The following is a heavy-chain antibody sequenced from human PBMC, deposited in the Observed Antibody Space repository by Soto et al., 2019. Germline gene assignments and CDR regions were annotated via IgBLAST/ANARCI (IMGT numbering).Heavy chain of an antibody. J-gene: IGHJ4*02. CDR1: GFSFSSYA. CDR3: ARWSFLDY. CDR2: ISGSDGKT. Sequence: EVQLLESGGGLVRPGGSLRLSCTASGFSFSSYALSWVRQAPGKGLEWVSTISGSDGKTYYADSVKGRFSISRDTSKTTLYLEMTSLRVEDTAVYYCARWSFLDYWGQGTLVTVS. V-gene: IGHV3-23*01. D-gene: IGHD1-26*01.